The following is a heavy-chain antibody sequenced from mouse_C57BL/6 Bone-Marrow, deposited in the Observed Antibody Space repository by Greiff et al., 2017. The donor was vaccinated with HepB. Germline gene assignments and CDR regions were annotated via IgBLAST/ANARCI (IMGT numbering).Heavy chain of an antibody. CDR3: ADGYYDYAMDY. D-gene: IGHD2-3*01. V-gene: IGHV1-81*01. CDR1: GYTFTSYG. CDR2: IYPRSGNT. J-gene: IGHJ4*01. Sequence: VQGVESGAELARPGASVKLSCKASGYTFTSYGISWVKQRTGQGLEWIGEIYPRSGNTYYNEKFKGKATLTADKSSSTAYMELRSLTSEDSAVYFCADGYYDYAMDYWGQGTSVTVSS.